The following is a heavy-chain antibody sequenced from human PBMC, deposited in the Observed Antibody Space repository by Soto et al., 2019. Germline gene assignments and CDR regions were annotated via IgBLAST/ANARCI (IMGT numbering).Heavy chain of an antibody. V-gene: IGHV4-61*08. CDR1: GGSVNSGGFY. CDR3: ARYVSWGYFDY. J-gene: IGHJ4*02. CDR2: IYFSGST. D-gene: IGHD3-10*02. Sequence: QVQLQESGPGLMKPSETLSLTCSVSGGSVNSGGFYWSWIRQPPGKGLELIGHIYFSGSTNHNPSLKIRVTITLETSKNQSSLKLSSVTAAGTAVYYCARYVSWGYFDYWGQGSLVTVSS.